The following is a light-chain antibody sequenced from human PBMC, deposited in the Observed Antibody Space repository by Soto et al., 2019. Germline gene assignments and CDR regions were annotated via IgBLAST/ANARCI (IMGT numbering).Light chain of an antibody. CDR2: EAS. J-gene: IGKJ5*01. CDR3: QQRNNLIT. CDR1: QSVRSD. Sequence: EIVLTQSPATLSLSPGERATLSCRASQSVRSDLAWYQQKAGQAPRLLIYEASNRATGIPARFSGSGSGTDFTLTISRLEPEDFAVYFCQQRNNLITFGQGTRLEIK. V-gene: IGKV3-11*01.